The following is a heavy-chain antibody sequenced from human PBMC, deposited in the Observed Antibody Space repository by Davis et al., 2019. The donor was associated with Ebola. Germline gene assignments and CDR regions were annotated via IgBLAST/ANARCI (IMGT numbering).Heavy chain of an antibody. CDR1: GFTFDDYG. J-gene: IGHJ4*02. Sequence: GESPKISCAASGFTFDDYGMSWVRQAPGKGLEWVSGINWNGGSTGYADSVKGRFTISRDNAKNSLYLQMNSLRAEDTAVYYCARDLSSASLFDYWGQGTLVTVSS. CDR2: INWNGGST. CDR3: ARDLSSASLFDY. V-gene: IGHV3-20*04. D-gene: IGHD3-10*01.